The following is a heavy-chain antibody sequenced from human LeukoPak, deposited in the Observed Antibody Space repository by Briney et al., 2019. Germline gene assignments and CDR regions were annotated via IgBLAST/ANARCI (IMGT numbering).Heavy chain of an antibody. CDR3: ARDTSSGWINWFDP. Sequence: GGSLRLSCAASGFTLSSYSMNWVRQAPGKGLEWVSSISSSSSYIYYADSVKGRFTISRDNAKNSLYLQMNSLRAEDTAVYYCARDTSSGWINWFDPWGQGTLVTVSS. J-gene: IGHJ5*02. CDR1: GFTLSSYS. V-gene: IGHV3-21*01. CDR2: ISSSSSYI. D-gene: IGHD6-19*01.